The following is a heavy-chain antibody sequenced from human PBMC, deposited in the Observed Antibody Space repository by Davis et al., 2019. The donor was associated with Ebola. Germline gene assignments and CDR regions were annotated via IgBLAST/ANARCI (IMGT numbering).Heavy chain of an antibody. V-gene: IGHV1-58*02. CDR3: ARGGRGIAARPDYYGMDV. D-gene: IGHD6-6*01. CDR2: IVVGSGNT. J-gene: IGHJ6*02. Sequence: SVKVSCKASGFTFTSSAMQWVRQARGQRLEWIGWIVVGSGNTNYAQKFQGRVTMTRDTSTSTVYMELSSLRSEDTAVYYCARGGRGIAARPDYYGMDVWGQGTTVTVSS. CDR1: GFTFTSSA.